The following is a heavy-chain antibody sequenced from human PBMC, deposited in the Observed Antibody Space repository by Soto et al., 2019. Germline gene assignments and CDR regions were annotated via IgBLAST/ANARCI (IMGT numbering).Heavy chain of an antibody. J-gene: IGHJ4*02. CDR2: IYYSGST. D-gene: IGHD4-17*01. V-gene: IGHV4-31*03. CDR1: GGSISSGGYY. CDR3: ARSPAATVTAFDY. Sequence: QVQLQESGPGLVKPSQTLSLTCTVSGGSISSGGYYWSWIRQHPGKGLEWIGYIYYSGSTYYNPSLKRRVTISVDTSKNQCSLKLRSVTAADTAVYYCARSPAATVTAFDYWGQGTLVTVSS.